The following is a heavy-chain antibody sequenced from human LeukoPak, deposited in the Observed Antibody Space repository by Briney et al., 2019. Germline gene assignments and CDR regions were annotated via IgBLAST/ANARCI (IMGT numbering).Heavy chain of an antibody. V-gene: IGHV4-34*01. CDR1: GGSFSGYY. CDR3: ARVLVRRYCSSTSCYYFDY. CDR2: IYYSGST. D-gene: IGHD2-2*01. J-gene: IGHJ4*02. Sequence: SETLSLTCAVYGGSFSGYYWGWIRQPPGKGLQWIGSIYYSGSTYYNPSLKSRVTISLDTSKNQFSLKLSSVTAADTAVYYCARVLVRRYCSSTSCYYFDYWGQGTLVTVSS.